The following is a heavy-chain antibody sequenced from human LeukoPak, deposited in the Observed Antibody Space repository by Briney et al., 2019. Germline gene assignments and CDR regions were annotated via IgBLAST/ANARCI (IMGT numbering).Heavy chain of an antibody. CDR3: ARDRGPPGSLDY. D-gene: IGHD3-10*01. Sequence: GGSLRLSCAASGFTFSSYSMNWVRQAPGKGLEWVSSISSSSSYIYYADSVKGRFTISRDNAKNSLYLQMNSLRAEDTAVYYCARDRGPPGSLDYWGQGTLVTVSS. CDR1: GFTFSSYS. CDR2: ISSSSSYI. V-gene: IGHV3-21*01. J-gene: IGHJ4*02.